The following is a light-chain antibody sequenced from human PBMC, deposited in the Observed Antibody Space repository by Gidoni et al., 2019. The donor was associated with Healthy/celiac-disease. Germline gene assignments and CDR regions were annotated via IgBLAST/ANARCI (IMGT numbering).Light chain of an antibody. CDR3: QQYDNLPIT. CDR1: QDISNY. Sequence: DIKMTQSPSSLSASVGDRVTITCQASQDISNYVNWYQQNPGKAPKLLIYVASNLETGVPSRFSGGGSGTDFTFTISSLQPEDIATYYCQQYDNLPITFGQGTRLEIK. J-gene: IGKJ5*01. CDR2: VAS. V-gene: IGKV1-33*01.